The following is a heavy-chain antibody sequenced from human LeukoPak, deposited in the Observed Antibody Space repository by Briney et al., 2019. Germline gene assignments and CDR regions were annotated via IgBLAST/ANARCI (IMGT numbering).Heavy chain of an antibody. CDR2: IRYDGSNK. CDR1: GFTFSSYG. Sequence: GGSLRLSCAASGFTFSSYGIHWVRQAPGKGLEWVAFIRYDGSNKYYTDSVKGRFTISRDNSKNTLCLQMNSLRAEDTAVYYCAKGRGWEASYYYYYMDVWGKGTTVTISS. CDR3: AKGRGWEASYYYYYMDV. J-gene: IGHJ6*03. D-gene: IGHD1-26*01. V-gene: IGHV3-30*02.